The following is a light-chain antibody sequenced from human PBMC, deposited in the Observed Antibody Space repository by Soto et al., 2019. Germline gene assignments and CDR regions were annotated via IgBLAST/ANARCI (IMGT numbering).Light chain of an antibody. Sequence: QSVLAQPPSASGSPGQSVTISCTGTSSDVGGYSYVSWYQQHAGKGPKLMIYEVTKRPSGVPDRFSGSKSGNTASLTVSGLQAEDEADYYCSSYAGSNNLVFGGGTQLTVL. V-gene: IGLV2-8*01. CDR1: SSDVGGYSY. CDR2: EVT. J-gene: IGLJ2*01. CDR3: SSYAGSNNLV.